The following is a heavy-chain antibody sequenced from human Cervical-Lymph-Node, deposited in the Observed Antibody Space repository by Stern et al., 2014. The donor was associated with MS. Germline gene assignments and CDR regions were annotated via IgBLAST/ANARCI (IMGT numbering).Heavy chain of an antibody. CDR3: ASYSSGIFDY. V-gene: IGHV3-7*01. Sequence: EVQLVESGGGLVQPGGSLRLSCAASGFTFSSYWMSWVRQAPGKGLEWVANIKQDGSEKYYVDSVKGRFTISRDNAKNSLYVQMNSLRAEDPAVYYCASYSSGIFDYWGQGTLVTVSS. J-gene: IGHJ4*02. CDR1: GFTFSSYW. CDR2: IKQDGSEK. D-gene: IGHD6-19*01.